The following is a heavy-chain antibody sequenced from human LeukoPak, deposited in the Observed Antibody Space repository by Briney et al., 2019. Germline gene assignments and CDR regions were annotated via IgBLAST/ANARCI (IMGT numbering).Heavy chain of an antibody. V-gene: IGHV3-23*01. CDR1: GFTFSSYA. Sequence: PGGSLRLSCAASGFTFSSYAMSWVRQAPGKGLEWVSAISGSGGSTYYADSVKGRLTFSRDNSKNTLYLQMNSLRAEDTAVYYCAKDQAIFGVVLSWGQGTLVTVSS. CDR3: AKDQAIFGVVLS. CDR2: ISGSGGST. D-gene: IGHD3-3*01. J-gene: IGHJ5*02.